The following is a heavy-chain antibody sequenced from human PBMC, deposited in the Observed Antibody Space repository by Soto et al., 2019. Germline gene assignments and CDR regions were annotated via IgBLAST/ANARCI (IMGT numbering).Heavy chain of an antibody. D-gene: IGHD3-3*01. CDR1: GFTFSSYW. CDR3: ARDAPGSWSDFWSGYYGGTYYYYGMDV. V-gene: IGHV3-7*01. CDR2: IKQDGSEK. Sequence: EVQLVESGGGLVQPGGSLRLSCAASGFTFSSYWMSWVRQAPGKGLEWMANIKQDGSEKYYVDSVKGRFTISRDNAKNSLYLQMNSLRAEDTAVYYCARDAPGSWSDFWSGYYGGTYYYYGMDVWGQGTTVTVSS. J-gene: IGHJ6*02.